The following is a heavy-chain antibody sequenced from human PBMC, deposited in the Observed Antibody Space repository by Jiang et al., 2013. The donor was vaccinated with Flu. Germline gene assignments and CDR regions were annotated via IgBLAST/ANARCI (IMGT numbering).Heavy chain of an antibody. CDR1: GFTFSSYS. Sequence: QLLESGGGLVKPGGSLRLSCAASGFTFSSYSMNWVRQAPGKGLEWVSSISSSSSYIYYADSVKGRFTISRDNAKNSLYLQMNSLRAEDTAVYYCASFTIFGVVPHFDYWGQGTLVTVSS. CDR2: ISSSSSYI. CDR3: ASFTIFGVVPHFDY. V-gene: IGHV3-21*01. J-gene: IGHJ4*02. D-gene: IGHD3-3*01.